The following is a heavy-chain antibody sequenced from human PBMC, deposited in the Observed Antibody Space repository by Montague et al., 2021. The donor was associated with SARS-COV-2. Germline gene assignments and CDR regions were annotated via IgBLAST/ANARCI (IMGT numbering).Heavy chain of an antibody. J-gene: IGHJ5*02. CDR1: GGSFSGYY. CDR2: INHSGST. V-gene: IGHV4-34*01. Sequence: SETLSPTCAVYGGSFSGYYWSWIRQPPGKGLEWIGEINHSGSTNYNPSLKSRVTISVDTSKNQFSLKLSSVTAADTAVYYCASLTLEYCSSTSCYSDWFDPWGQGTLVTVSS. D-gene: IGHD2-2*02. CDR3: ASLTLEYCSSTSCYSDWFDP.